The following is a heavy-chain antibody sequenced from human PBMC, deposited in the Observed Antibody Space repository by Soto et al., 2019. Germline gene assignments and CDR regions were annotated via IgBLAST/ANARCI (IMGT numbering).Heavy chain of an antibody. CDR3: AGDTPDVSGSFRMVES. Sequence: QLQLQESGSGLVRPSQTLSLTCAVSGASVSTDGYSWNFIRQPPGKGLEWIGSISPSASTYYNPSLESRVTISLDRSWNHVSLKVASVTAADTVVYFCAGDTPDVSGSFRMVESWGPGTLVIVSS. CDR2: ISPSAST. V-gene: IGHV4-30-2*01. J-gene: IGHJ4*02. D-gene: IGHD3-22*01. CDR1: GASVSTDGYS.